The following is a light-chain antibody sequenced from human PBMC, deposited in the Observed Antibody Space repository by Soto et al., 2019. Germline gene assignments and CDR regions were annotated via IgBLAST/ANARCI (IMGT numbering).Light chain of an antibody. CDR1: SSDVGGYNY. CDR3: NSYTSKSTGV. Sequence: QSALTQPASVSGSPGQSITISCTETSSDVGGYNYVSWYQQHPGKAPKLIIYEVSNRPSGVSNRFSGSKSGNTASLTISGLQAEDDADYYCNSYTSKSTGVFGTGTKLTVL. V-gene: IGLV2-14*01. CDR2: EVS. J-gene: IGLJ1*01.